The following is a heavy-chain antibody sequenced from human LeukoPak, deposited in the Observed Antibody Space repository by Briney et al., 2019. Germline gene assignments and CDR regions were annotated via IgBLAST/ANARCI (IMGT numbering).Heavy chain of an antibody. J-gene: IGHJ2*01. Sequence: SETLSLTCDVSGYSITSGYFWGWIRRPPGKGLEWIGSIYHVGNTFYNPSLKSRVTISLDTSKNHFSLKLASVTAADTAVYYCARSPRWFFDLWGRGTLITVSP. V-gene: IGHV4-38-2*01. CDR3: ARSPRWFFDL. CDR2: IYHVGNT. CDR1: GYSITSGYF.